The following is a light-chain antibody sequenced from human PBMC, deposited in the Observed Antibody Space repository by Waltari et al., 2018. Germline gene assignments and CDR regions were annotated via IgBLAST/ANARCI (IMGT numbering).Light chain of an antibody. CDR3: QRWDNSIVI. V-gene: IGLV3-9*01. CDR1: KSESKH. CDR2: GDN. J-gene: IGLJ2*01. Sequence: YDVTQPVSVSVGLGQTARITCGGNKSESKHVQWYQQKPGQAPVVGMYGDNNRPSVIAKRFSGFNAGISATLAISRAQDGDGADYYCQRWDNSIVIFGGGTKLAVL.